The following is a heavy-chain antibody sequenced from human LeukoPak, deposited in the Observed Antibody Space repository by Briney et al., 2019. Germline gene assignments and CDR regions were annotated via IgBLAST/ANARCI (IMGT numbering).Heavy chain of an antibody. J-gene: IGHJ4*02. CDR2: ISSSSSYI. CDR3: ARGGYSSSLGLDY. D-gene: IGHD6-6*01. V-gene: IGHV3-21*01. CDR1: GFTFSSYS. Sequence: GGSLRLSCAASGFTFSSYSMNWVRQAPGKGLEWVSSISSSSSYIYYADSVKGRFTISRDNAKNSLYLQMNSLRAEETAVYYCARGGYSSSLGLDYWGQGTLVTVSS.